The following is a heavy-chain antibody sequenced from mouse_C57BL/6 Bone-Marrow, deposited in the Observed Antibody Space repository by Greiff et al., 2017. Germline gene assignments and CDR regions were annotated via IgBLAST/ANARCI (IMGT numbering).Heavy chain of an antibody. J-gene: IGHJ2*01. V-gene: IGHV3-6*01. CDR2: ISNDGSN. CDR3: ASGGEDGNYFYFNN. CDR1: GYSITSGYY. D-gene: IGHD2-1*01. Sequence: EVKLQESGPGLVKPSQSLSLTCSVTGYSITSGYYWNWIRQSSGNKLEWMGYISNDGSNNYNPSPKNRISITSDTSKNQFFLKLNSVTTEDTATYYCASGGEDGNYFYFNNWGQGNTLTVSS.